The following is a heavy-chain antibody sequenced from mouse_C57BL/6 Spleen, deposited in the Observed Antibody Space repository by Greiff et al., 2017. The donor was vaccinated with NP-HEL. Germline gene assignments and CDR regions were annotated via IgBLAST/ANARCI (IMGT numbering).Heavy chain of an antibody. J-gene: IGHJ3*01. CDR1: GYAFSSSW. Sequence: QVQLKESGPELVKPGASVKISCKASGYAFSSSWMNWVKQRPGKGLEWIGRIYPGDGDTNYNGKFKGKATLTADKSSSTAYMQLSSLTSEDSAVYFCARGDSSGPWFAYWGQGTLDTVSA. CDR2: IYPGDGDT. V-gene: IGHV1-82*01. D-gene: IGHD3-2*02. CDR3: ARGDSSGPWFAY.